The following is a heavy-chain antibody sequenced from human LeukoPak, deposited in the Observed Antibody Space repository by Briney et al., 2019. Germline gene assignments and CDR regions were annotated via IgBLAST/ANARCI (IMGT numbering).Heavy chain of an antibody. D-gene: IGHD6-13*01. CDR2: FDPEDGET. CDR1: GYTLTELS. J-gene: IGHJ6*03. CDR3: ATSGLAAARPGYYYYYYYMDV. Sequence: ASVKVSCKVSGYTLTELSMHWVRQAPGKGLEWMGGFDPEDGETIYAQKLQGRVTMTEDTSTDTAYMELSSLRSEDTAVYYCATSGLAAARPGYYYYYYYMDVWGKGTTVTVSS. V-gene: IGHV1-24*01.